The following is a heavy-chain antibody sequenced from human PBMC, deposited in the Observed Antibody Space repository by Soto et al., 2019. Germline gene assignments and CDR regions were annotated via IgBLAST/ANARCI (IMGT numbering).Heavy chain of an antibody. CDR3: ARLVVNPRPFYGMDV. CDR1: GYTFTSYG. Sequence: ASVKVSCKASGYTFTSYGISWVRQAPGQGLEWMGWISAYNGNTNYAQKLQGRVTMTTDTSTSTAYMELRSLRSDDTAVYYCARLVVNPRPFYGMDVWGQGTTVTVSS. J-gene: IGHJ6*02. CDR2: ISAYNGNT. D-gene: IGHD2-15*01. V-gene: IGHV1-18*01.